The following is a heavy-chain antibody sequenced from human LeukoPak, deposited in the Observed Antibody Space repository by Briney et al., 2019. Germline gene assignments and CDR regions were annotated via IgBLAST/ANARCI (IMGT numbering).Heavy chain of an antibody. CDR3: AREPSVVYARFDF. V-gene: IGHV3-21*01. CDR2: ISSSSSYI. CDR1: GFTFSGYS. D-gene: IGHD2-8*02. Sequence: PGGSLRLSCAASGFTFSGYSMNWVRQAPGKGLEWVSSISSSSSYIYYADSVKGRFTISRDNAKNSLYLQKNSLRADDTAVYYCAREPSVVYARFDFWGQGTLVIVSS. J-gene: IGHJ4*02.